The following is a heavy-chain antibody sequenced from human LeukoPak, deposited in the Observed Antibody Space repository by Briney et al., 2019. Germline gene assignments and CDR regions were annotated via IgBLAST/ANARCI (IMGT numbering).Heavy chain of an antibody. CDR2: ISAYNGNT. CDR3: ARVTEVTSYNWFDP. D-gene: IGHD1-20*01. CDR1: GYTFTSYG. J-gene: IGHJ5*02. V-gene: IGHV1-18*01. Sequence: ASVKVSCKASGYTFTSYGISWVRQAPGQGLEWMGWISAYNGNTNYAQKLQGRVTMTTDTSTSTAYMELRSLRSDDTAVYYCARVTEVTSYNWFDPWGQGTLVTVSS.